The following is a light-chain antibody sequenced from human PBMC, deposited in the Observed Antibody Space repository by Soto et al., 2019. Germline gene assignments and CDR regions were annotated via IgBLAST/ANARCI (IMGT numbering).Light chain of an antibody. V-gene: IGKV1-9*01. Sequence: DIHLTQSPSFLSASVGDRVTITCRASQGSASSLAWYQQKAGKAPKLLIYAASTLESGVPSRFSGSGPGTEFTLTISRLQPEDFAIYYCQQVNSYPLTFGGGTKVEIK. J-gene: IGKJ4*01. CDR3: QQVNSYPLT. CDR1: QGSASS. CDR2: AAS.